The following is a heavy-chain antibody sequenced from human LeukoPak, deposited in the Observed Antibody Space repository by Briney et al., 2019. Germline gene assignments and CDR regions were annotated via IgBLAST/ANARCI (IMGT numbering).Heavy chain of an antibody. Sequence: GRSLRLSCAASGFTFSSYGMHWVRQAPGKGLEWVAVIWYDGSNKYHADSVKGRFTISRDNSKNTLYLQMNSLRAEDTAVYYCAREYYYDSSGLFDYWGQGTLVTVSS. CDR3: AREYYYDSSGLFDY. V-gene: IGHV3-33*01. D-gene: IGHD3-22*01. CDR1: GFTFSSYG. CDR2: IWYDGSNK. J-gene: IGHJ4*02.